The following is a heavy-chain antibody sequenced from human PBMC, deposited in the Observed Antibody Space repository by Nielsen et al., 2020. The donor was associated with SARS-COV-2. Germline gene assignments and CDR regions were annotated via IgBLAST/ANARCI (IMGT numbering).Heavy chain of an antibody. V-gene: IGHV4-39*07. J-gene: IGHJ6*03. Sequence: SETLSLTCTVSGGSVSSGSYYWSWIRQPPGKGLEWIGEINHSGSTNYNPSLKSRVTISVDTSKNQFSLKLSSVTAADTAVYYCARGGYSSSWYSNYYYYYMDVWGKGTTVTVSS. D-gene: IGHD6-13*01. CDR2: INHSGST. CDR1: GGSVSSGSYY. CDR3: ARGGYSSSWYSNYYYYYMDV.